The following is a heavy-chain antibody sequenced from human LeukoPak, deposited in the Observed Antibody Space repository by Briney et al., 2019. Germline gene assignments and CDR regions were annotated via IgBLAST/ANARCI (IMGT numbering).Heavy chain of an antibody. CDR2: IYYSGST. CDR3: ARLSNNRVCGGGSCYSITHLDY. CDR1: GGSISSYY. D-gene: IGHD2-15*01. V-gene: IGHV4-59*08. Sequence: SETLSLTCTVSGGSISSYYWSWIRQPPGKGLEWIGYIYYSGSTNYNPSLKSRVNISVDTSKKQFSLKLSSVTAGDTDVYYCARLSNNRVCGGGSCYSITHLDYWGQGILVTVSS. J-gene: IGHJ4*02.